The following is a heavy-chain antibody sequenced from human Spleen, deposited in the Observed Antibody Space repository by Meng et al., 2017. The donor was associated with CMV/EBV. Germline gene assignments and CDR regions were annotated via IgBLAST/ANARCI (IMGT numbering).Heavy chain of an antibody. Sequence: ASVKVSCKASGGTFSSYAISWVRQAPGQGLEWMGGISAYNGNTNYAQKLQGRVTMTTDTSTSTAYMELRSLRSDDTAVYYCAREGGKRYCSSTSCLDYFDYWGQGTLVTVSS. J-gene: IGHJ4*02. CDR1: GGTFSSYA. CDR3: AREGGKRYCSSTSCLDYFDY. D-gene: IGHD2-2*01. CDR2: ISAYNGNT. V-gene: IGHV1-18*01.